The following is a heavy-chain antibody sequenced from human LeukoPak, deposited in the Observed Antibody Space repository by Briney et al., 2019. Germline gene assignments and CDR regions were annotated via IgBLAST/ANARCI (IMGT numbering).Heavy chain of an antibody. V-gene: IGHV3-30-3*01. CDR3: ASLPPDIVVVPAARLDY. J-gene: IGHJ4*02. CDR2: ISYDGNNK. D-gene: IGHD2-2*01. CDR1: GFTFSSYA. Sequence: GGSLRLSCAASGFTFSSYAMHWVRQAPGKGLEWVALISYDGNNKYYADSVKGRFTISRDNSKNRLYLQMDSLRAEDTAVHSCASLPPDIVVVPAARLDYWGQGTLVTVSS.